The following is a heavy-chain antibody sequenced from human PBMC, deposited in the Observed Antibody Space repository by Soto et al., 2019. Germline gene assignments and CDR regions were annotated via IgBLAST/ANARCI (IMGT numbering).Heavy chain of an antibody. CDR1: GFTFSTYW. D-gene: IGHD3-9*01. CDR3: ASDILTGLC. CDR2: INSDGSNT. J-gene: IGHJ4*02. Sequence: PGGSLRLSCAASGFTFSTYWMHWVRQAPGKGLVWVSHINSDGSNTAYADSVKGRFTISRDNAKNTLYLQMNSLRADDTAVYFCASDILTGLCWGQGTLVTVSS. V-gene: IGHV3-74*03.